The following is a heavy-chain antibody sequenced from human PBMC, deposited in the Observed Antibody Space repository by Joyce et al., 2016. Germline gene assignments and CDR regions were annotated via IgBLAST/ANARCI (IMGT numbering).Heavy chain of an antibody. CDR1: GDFVSSNSAA. CDR2: TFNRSKWYN. J-gene: IGHJ3*02. D-gene: IGHD5/OR15-5a*01. Sequence: QVQLQQSGPGLVKPSQILPLTCAISGDFVSSNSAAWNWIRQSPSRGVEWLGSTFNRSKWYNDYVVSVRSRISINPDTSKNLFSRHLNSVTPEATAVYYCARDAGFGLHALDIWGQGTMVTVSS. CDR3: ARDAGFGLHALDI. V-gene: IGHV6-1*01.